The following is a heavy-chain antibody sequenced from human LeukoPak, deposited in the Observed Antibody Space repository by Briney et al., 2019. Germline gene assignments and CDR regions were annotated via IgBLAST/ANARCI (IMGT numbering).Heavy chain of an antibody. CDR3: AKMTGGSDAFDI. CDR1: ASTFSSYA. J-gene: IGHJ3*02. Sequence: GGSLRLSCAASASTFSSYAMSWVRQAPGKGLEWISSISGSGSSTYFADSVKGRFTISRDNSKNTLYLQMNSLRAEDTAVYYCAKMTGGSDAFDIWGQGTMVTVSS. V-gene: IGHV3-23*01. D-gene: IGHD3-16*01. CDR2: ISGSGSST.